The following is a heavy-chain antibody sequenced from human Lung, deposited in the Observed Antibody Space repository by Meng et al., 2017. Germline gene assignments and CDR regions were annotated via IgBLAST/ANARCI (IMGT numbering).Heavy chain of an antibody. CDR2: INHSGST. J-gene: IGHJ4*02. D-gene: IGHD4-11*01. V-gene: IGHV4-34*01. CDR1: GGSFSDYY. CDR3: ARGPTTLPHDFDY. Sequence: SETLSLTCVVSGGSFSDYYWSWIRQPPGKGLEWIGEINHSGSTNYNPSLESRATISEDTSQTNLSLKLSSVTAADSAVYYCARGPTTLPHDFDYWGQGTLVTVSS.